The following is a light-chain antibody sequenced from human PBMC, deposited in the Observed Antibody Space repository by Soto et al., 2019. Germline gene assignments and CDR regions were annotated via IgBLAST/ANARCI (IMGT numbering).Light chain of an antibody. CDR2: GSL. CDR3: QSYDSSLTGWV. V-gene: IGLV1-40*01. Sequence: QSVLTQPPSVSGAPGQRVTLSCTGGSSNIGAGYDVHWYQQLPGTAPKLLIYGSLKRPSGVPDRFFGSKSGPSASLAITGLQAEDEAYYYCQSYDSSLTGWVFGGGTKVTVL. CDR1: SSNIGAGYD. J-gene: IGLJ3*02.